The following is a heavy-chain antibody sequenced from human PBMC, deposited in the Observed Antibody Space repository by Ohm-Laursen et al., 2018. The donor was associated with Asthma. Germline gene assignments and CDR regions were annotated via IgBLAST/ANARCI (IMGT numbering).Heavy chain of an antibody. Sequence: SVKVSCKASGYTFTSYAMNWVRQAPGQGLEWMGGIIPIFGTANYAQKFQGRVTITADESTSTAYMELSSLRSEDTAVYYCARDLQESVVQGDWGQGTLVTVSS. CDR2: IIPIFGTA. J-gene: IGHJ4*02. D-gene: IGHD3-10*01. CDR3: ARDLQESVVQGD. V-gene: IGHV1-69*13. CDR1: GYTFTSYA.